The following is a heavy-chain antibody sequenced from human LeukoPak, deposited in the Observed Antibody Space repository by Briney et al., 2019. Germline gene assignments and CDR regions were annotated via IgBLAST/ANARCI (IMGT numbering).Heavy chain of an antibody. CDR2: ITSRSGTI. J-gene: IGHJ4*02. Sequence: GGSLRLSCAASGFTFSTYSMNWVRQAPGKGLEWVSFITSRSGTIYYADSVKGRFTISRDNSKNTLYLQMNSLRAEDTAVYYCARGTWDDRWGQGTLVTVSS. V-gene: IGHV3-48*01. CDR1: GFTFSTYS. CDR3: ARGTWDDR. D-gene: IGHD1-26*01.